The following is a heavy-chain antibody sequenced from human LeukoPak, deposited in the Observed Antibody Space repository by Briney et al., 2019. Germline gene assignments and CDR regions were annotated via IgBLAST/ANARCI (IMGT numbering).Heavy chain of an antibody. CDR1: GFTFSDYY. Sequence: PGGSLRLSCAASGFTFSDYYMSWIRQAPGKGLEWVSYISSSGSTIYYADSVKGRFTISRDNAKNSLYLQMNSLRAEDTAVYYCARGGYDFWSGYYWNDAFDIWGQGTMVTVSS. V-gene: IGHV3-11*01. CDR3: ARGGYDFWSGYYWNDAFDI. CDR2: ISSSGSTI. D-gene: IGHD3-3*01. J-gene: IGHJ3*02.